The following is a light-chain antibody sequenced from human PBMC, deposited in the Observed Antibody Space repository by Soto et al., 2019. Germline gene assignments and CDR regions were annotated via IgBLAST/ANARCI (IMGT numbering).Light chain of an antibody. V-gene: IGLV1-51*01. CDR1: SSNIGNNY. Sequence: QSVLTQSASVSAAPGQTVTISCSGSSSNIGNNYVSWYQQLPGTAPKLLIYDNNKRPSGIPDRFSGSKSGTSGTLDITGLQTGDEADYYCATWDGSLPGEVFGGGTKVTVL. J-gene: IGLJ2*01. CDR3: ATWDGSLPGEV. CDR2: DNN.